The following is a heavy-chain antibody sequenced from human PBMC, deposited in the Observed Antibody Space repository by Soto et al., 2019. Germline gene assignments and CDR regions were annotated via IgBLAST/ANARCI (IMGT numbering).Heavy chain of an antibody. CDR3: ARATTYYYGSGSYNHYYYYGMDV. CDR2: IITIFGTA. V-gene: IGHV1-69*01. J-gene: IGHJ6*02. Sequence: QVQLVQSGAEVKKPGSSVKVSCKASGGTFSSYAISWVRQAPGQGLEWMGGIITIFGTANYAQKFQGRVTITADESTSTAYMELSSLGSEDTAVYYCARATTYYYGSGSYNHYYYYGMDVWGQGTTVTVSS. CDR1: GGTFSSYA. D-gene: IGHD3-10*01.